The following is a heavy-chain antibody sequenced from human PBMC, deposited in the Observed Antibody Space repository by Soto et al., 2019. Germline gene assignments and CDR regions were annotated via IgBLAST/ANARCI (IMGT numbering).Heavy chain of an antibody. D-gene: IGHD2-15*01. CDR1: GGSISSYY. CDR3: ARVGCSGGSCYRLFDY. V-gene: IGHV4-59*01. Sequence: PSETLSLTCTVSGGSISSYYWSWIRQPPGKGLEWIGYIYYSGSTNYNPSLKSRVTISVDTSKNQFSLKLSSVTAADTAVYYCARVGCSGGSCYRLFDYWGQGTLVTV. J-gene: IGHJ4*02. CDR2: IYYSGST.